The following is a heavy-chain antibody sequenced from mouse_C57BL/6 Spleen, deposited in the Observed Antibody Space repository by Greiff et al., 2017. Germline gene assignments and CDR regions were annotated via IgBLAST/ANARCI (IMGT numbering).Heavy chain of an antibody. Sequence: QVQLQQPGAELVRPGTSVKLSCKASGYPFTSYWMHWVKQRPGQGLEWIGVIDPSDSYTNYNQKFKGKATLPVDTSSSTAYMQLSSLTSEDSAVYYCARRDGNIYAMDYWGQGTSVTVSS. CDR2: IDPSDSYT. J-gene: IGHJ4*01. CDR1: GYPFTSYW. D-gene: IGHD2-1*01. V-gene: IGHV1-59*01. CDR3: ARRDGNIYAMDY.